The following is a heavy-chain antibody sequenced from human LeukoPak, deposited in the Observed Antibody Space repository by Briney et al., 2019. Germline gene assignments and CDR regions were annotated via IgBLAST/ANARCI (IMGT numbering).Heavy chain of an antibody. Sequence: SETLSLTCGVSGGSLSGYYWSWIRQPPGKGLEWIGEVNHSGSTNYNPSLKCRVTISLDMSNNQFSLKLSSVTAADTAVYYCARGVINSPPGSVWGQGTLVTVSA. CDR2: VNHSGST. V-gene: IGHV4-34*01. CDR1: GGSLSGYY. D-gene: IGHD2/OR15-2a*01. CDR3: ARGVINSPPGSV. J-gene: IGHJ1*01.